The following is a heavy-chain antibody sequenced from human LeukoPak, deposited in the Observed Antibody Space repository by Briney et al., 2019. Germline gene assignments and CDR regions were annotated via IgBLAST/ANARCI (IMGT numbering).Heavy chain of an antibody. D-gene: IGHD4-17*01. CDR2: ISRSGGST. J-gene: IGHJ4*02. Sequence: VGSLRLSCAASGFTFSSYAMSWVRQAPGKGLEWVSAISRSGGSTYYADSVKGRFTISRDNSKNTLYLQMNSLRAEDTAVYYCASPTTVTRGHVRTPRAFGYWGQEPLVSVSS. CDR1: GFTFSSYA. V-gene: IGHV3-23*01. CDR3: ASPTTVTRGHVRTPRAFGY.